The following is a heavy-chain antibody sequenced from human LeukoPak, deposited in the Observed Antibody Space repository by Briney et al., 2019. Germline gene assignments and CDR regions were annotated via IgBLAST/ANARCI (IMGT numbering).Heavy chain of an antibody. CDR2: IYYSGST. D-gene: IGHD4-11*01. V-gene: IGHV4-59*01. J-gene: IGHJ5*02. Sequence: PSETLSLTCTVSGGSISSYYWSWIRQPPGKRLEWIGYIYYSGSTNYNPSLKSRVTISVDTSKNQFSLKLSSVTAADTAVYYCARDNTVTHDGWFDPWGQGTLVTVSS. CDR3: ARDNTVTHDGWFDP. CDR1: GGSISSYY.